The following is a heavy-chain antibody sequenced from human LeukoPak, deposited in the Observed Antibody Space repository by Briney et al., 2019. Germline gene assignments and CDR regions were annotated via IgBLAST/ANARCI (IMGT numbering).Heavy chain of an antibody. J-gene: IGHJ4*02. D-gene: IGHD3-3*01. Sequence: ASVKVFCKASGYTFSAYSIHWVRQAPGQGLEWMGWINPDSGDTNYAQKFQDRVTMTREVSISTAYMELNSLRSDDTAMYYCASGGSTSFDFWGPGTLVIVSS. CDR1: GYTFSAYS. V-gene: IGHV1-2*02. CDR3: ASGGSTSFDF. CDR2: INPDSGDT.